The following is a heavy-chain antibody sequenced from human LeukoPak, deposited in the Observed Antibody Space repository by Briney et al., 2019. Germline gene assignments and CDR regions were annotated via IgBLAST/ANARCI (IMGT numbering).Heavy chain of an antibody. D-gene: IGHD3-22*01. Sequence: GGSLRLSCAASGFTFSSYWMSWVRQAPGKGLEWVANIKQDGSEKYYVDSVKGRFTISRDNAKNSLYLQMNSLRAEDTALYYCAKDSTDYYDSSGYFDYWGQGTLVTVSS. V-gene: IGHV3-7*03. J-gene: IGHJ4*02. CDR2: IKQDGSEK. CDR1: GFTFSSYW. CDR3: AKDSTDYYDSSGYFDY.